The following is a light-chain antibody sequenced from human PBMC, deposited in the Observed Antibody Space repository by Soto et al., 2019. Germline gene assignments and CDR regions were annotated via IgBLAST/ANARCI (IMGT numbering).Light chain of an antibody. CDR2: GAA. Sequence: IVMTQYPATLYLSPGERATLSCRASQSVSSSYLAWYQQKPGQAPRLLIYGAASSATGIPDRFSGSGSGTDFTLTISRLEPEDFAVYYCQQYGSSPLTFGGGTKVDIK. CDR1: QSVSSSY. V-gene: IGKV3-20*01. CDR3: QQYGSSPLT. J-gene: IGKJ4*01.